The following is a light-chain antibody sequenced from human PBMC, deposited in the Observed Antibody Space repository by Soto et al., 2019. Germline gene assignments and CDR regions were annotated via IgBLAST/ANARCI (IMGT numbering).Light chain of an antibody. CDR2: GAS. J-gene: IGKJ5*01. CDR1: QRVSSN. V-gene: IGKV3-15*01. CDR3: QEYHNWPRPT. Sequence: EIVMTQSPATLSVSPGERATLSCRASQRVSSNLAWYQQKPGQAPRLLIYGASTRATGIPARFSGSGSGTEFNLTISSLQSEDFAVYYCQEYHNWPRPTFGQGTRLEI.